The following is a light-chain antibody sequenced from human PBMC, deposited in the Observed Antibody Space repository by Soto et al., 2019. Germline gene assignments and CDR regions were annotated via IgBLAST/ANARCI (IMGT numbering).Light chain of an antibody. J-gene: IGLJ7*01. V-gene: IGLV2-8*01. CDR3: SAYAGSRV. CDR1: SSDVGAYNY. Sequence: QSVPTQPPSASGSPGQSVTISCTGTSSDVGAYNYVSWYQQHPGKAPKLIIFEVNKRPSGVPDRFSGSKSGNTASLTVSGLQAEDEADYYCSAYAGSRVFGGGTPLTVL. CDR2: EVN.